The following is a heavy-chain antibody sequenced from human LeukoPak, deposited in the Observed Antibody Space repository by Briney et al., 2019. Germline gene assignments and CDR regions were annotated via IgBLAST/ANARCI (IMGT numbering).Heavy chain of an antibody. CDR3: AKDRLSVYYDSVSH. D-gene: IGHD3-16*01. V-gene: IGHV1-24*01. J-gene: IGHJ4*02. CDR1: GYTLTELS. Sequence: ASVKVSCKVSGYTLTELSMHWVRQAPGKGLEWMGGFDPEDGETIYAQKFQGRVTMTEDTSTDTAYMELSSLRSEDTAVYYCAKDRLSVYYDSVSHWGQGTLVTVSS. CDR2: FDPEDGET.